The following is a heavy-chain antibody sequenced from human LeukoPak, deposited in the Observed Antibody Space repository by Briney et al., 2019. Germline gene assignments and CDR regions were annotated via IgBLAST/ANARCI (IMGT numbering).Heavy chain of an antibody. J-gene: IGHJ3*02. CDR1: GGSISSSSYY. CDR3: ARRISSSWSGDAFDI. V-gene: IGHV4-39*01. CDR2: TYYSGST. D-gene: IGHD6-13*01. Sequence: SETLSLTCTVSGGSISSSSYYWGWIRQPPGKGLEWIGSTYYSGSTYYNPSLKSRVTISVDTSKNQFSLKLSSVTAADTAVYYCARRISSSWSGDAFDIWGQGTMVTVSS.